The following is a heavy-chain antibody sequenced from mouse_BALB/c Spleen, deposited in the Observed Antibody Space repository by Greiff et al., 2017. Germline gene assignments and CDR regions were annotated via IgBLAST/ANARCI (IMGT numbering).Heavy chain of an antibody. CDR2: IYPGSGST. V-gene: IGHV1S22*01. CDR3: TRLDDYDDAWFAY. D-gene: IGHD2-4*01. Sequence: LQQPGSELVRPGASVKLSCKASGYTFTSYWMHWVKQRHGQGLEWIGNIYPGSGSTNYDEKFKSKGTLTVDTSSSTAYMHLSSLTSEDSAVYYCTRLDDYDDAWFAYWGQGTLVTVSA. J-gene: IGHJ3*01. CDR1: GYTFTSYW.